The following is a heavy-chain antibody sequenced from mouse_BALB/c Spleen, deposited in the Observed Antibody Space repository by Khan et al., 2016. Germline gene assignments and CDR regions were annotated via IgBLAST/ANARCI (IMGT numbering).Heavy chain of an antibody. Sequence: QVQLQQSGAELVRPGASVKLSCKASGYSFTSYWMNWVKQRPGQGLEWIGMIHPSDSDTTLNQKFKDKATLTVDKSSTTAYMQLSSPTSEDSAVYYCARSGYGNRPYYAMDYWGQGTSVTVSS. J-gene: IGHJ4*01. D-gene: IGHD2-1*01. V-gene: IGHV1-74*01. CDR1: GYSFTSYW. CDR3: ARSGYGNRPYYAMDY. CDR2: IHPSDSDT.